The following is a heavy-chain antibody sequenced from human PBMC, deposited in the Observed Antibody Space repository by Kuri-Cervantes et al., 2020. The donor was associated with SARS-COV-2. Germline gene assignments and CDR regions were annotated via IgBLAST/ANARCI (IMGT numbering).Heavy chain of an antibody. CDR3: ARGFPILSPYVMDV. D-gene: IGHD2/OR15-2a*01. CDR2: IYYSGST. Sequence: SETLSLTCTVSGGSISSTIYYWGWIRQPPGKGLEWIGSIYYSGSTYYNPSLKSRVTISVDTSKNQFSLKLSSVTAADTAVYYCARGFPILSPYVMDVWGQGTTVTVSS. V-gene: IGHV4-39*01. J-gene: IGHJ6*02. CDR1: GGSISSTIYY.